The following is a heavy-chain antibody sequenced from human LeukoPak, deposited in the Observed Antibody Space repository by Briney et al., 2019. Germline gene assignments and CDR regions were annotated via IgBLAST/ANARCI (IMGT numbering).Heavy chain of an antibody. J-gene: IGHJ6*02. V-gene: IGHV1-69*04. Sequence: SVKVSCKASGGTFSSYAISWVRQAPGQGLEWMGRIIPILGIANYAQKFQGRVTMSRDTPIRTVYMELSRLTSDDTAVYFCAREQEWSSYNYYGMDVWGQGTTVTVSS. CDR3: AREQEWSSYNYYGMDV. CDR1: GGTFSSYA. CDR2: IIPILGIA. D-gene: IGHD3-3*01.